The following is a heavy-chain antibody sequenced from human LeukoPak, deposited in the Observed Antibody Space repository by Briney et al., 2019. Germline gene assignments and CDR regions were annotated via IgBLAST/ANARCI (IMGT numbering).Heavy chain of an antibody. Sequence: PGGSLRLSCAASGFTFSTYWMNWVRQAPGKGLEWVANIKQDGNEKYYVDSVKGRFTISRDNAKNSLYLQMNSLRAEDTAVYYCAITVPDLDSSAPLLGRYWGQGTLVTVSS. D-gene: IGHD6-19*01. J-gene: IGHJ4*02. V-gene: IGHV3-7*01. CDR2: IKQDGNEK. CDR1: GFTFSTYW. CDR3: AITVPDLDSSAPLLGRY.